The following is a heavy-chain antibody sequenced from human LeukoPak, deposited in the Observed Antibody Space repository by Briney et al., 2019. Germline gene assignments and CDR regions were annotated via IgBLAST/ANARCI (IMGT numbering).Heavy chain of an antibody. CDR1: GFTFSSYG. CDR2: IRFDGSNK. J-gene: IGHJ5*02. Sequence: GGSLRLSCAASGFTFSSYGMHWVRQAPGKGLEWVAFIRFDGSNKYYADSVKGRFTISRDNSKNTLYLQMNSLRAEDTAVYYCARGVYDILTGSRGNWFDPWGQGTLVTVSS. V-gene: IGHV3-30*02. D-gene: IGHD3-9*01. CDR3: ARGVYDILTGSRGNWFDP.